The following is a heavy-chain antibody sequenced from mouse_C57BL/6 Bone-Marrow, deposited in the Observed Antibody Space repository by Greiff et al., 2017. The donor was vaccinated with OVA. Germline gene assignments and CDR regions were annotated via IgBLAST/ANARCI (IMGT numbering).Heavy chain of an antibody. D-gene: IGHD1-1*01. CDR2: IDPENGDT. V-gene: IGHV14-4*01. Sequence: EVKLMESGAELVRPGASVKLSCTASGFNIKDDYMHWVKQRPEQGLEWIGWIDPENGDTEYASKFQGKATITADTSSNTAYLQLSSLTSEDTAVYYCTTFLGYGSSYEDWYFDVWGTGTTVTVSS. CDR1: GFNIKDDY. J-gene: IGHJ1*03. CDR3: TTFLGYGSSYEDWYFDV.